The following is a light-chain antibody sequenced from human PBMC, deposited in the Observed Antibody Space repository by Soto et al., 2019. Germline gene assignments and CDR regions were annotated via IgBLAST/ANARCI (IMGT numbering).Light chain of an antibody. Sequence: DIQMTQSPSTLSASVGDRVTITCRASQSISSWLAWYQQKPGKAPKLLIYKASSLESGVPSRFSGSGSGTEFTLTISSLQPDDFATDYRQQYHSYSITFGPGTKVDIK. J-gene: IGKJ3*01. CDR2: KAS. CDR1: QSISSW. V-gene: IGKV1-5*03. CDR3: QQYHSYSIT.